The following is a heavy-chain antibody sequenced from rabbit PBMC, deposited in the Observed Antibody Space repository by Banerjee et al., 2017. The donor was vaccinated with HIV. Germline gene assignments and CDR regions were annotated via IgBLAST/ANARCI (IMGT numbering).Heavy chain of an antibody. CDR3: ARDSGGYPDFDL. Sequence: QSLEESGGDLVKPGASLTLTCTASGFSFSSSYWICWVRQAPGKGLEWIACIVAGSSGSTYYASWAKGRFTISKTSSTTVTLQMTSLTAADTATYFCARDSGGYPDFDLWGQGTLVTVS. CDR1: GFSFSSSYW. V-gene: IGHV1S40*01. J-gene: IGHJ4*01. D-gene: IGHD1-1*01. CDR2: IVAGSSGST.